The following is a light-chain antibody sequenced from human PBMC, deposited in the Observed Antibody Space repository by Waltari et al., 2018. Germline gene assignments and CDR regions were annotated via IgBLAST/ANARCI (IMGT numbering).Light chain of an antibody. V-gene: IGKV4-1*01. CDR2: WAS. J-gene: IGKJ2*01. Sequence: DIVMTQSPDSLAVSLGERATINCKSSQSLLYSSNNKNYLAWYQQKLGQPPKLLFYWASTREYGVPDRFSGSGSGTDFTLTISSLQAEDVAVYYCQQYYGTPPYTFGQGTKLEIK. CDR1: QSLLYSSNNKNY. CDR3: QQYYGTPPYT.